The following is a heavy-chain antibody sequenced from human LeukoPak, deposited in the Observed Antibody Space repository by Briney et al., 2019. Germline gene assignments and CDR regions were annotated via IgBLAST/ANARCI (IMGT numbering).Heavy chain of an antibody. D-gene: IGHD4-17*01. CDR3: ASGKYGLRSWFDP. V-gene: IGHV1-69*13. CDR1: GYTFTSYG. J-gene: IGHJ5*02. Sequence: SVKVSCNASGYTFTSYGISWLRQAPGQGLEWMGGIIPIFGTANYAQKFKGRVTITPDQPTNTAYMELTSLTSKDTAVYYCASGKYGLRSWFDPWGQGTLVTASP. CDR2: IIPIFGTA.